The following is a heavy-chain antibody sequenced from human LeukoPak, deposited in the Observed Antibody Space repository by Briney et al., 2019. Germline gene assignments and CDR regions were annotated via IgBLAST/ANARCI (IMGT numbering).Heavy chain of an antibody. V-gene: IGHV4-4*02. D-gene: IGHD1-20*01. CDR1: GGSIISSNW. Sequence: SETLSLTCAVSGGSIISSNWWSWVRQPPGKGQEWIGEIYHSGSTRYNPSLKSRVTISVDKSKNQFSLKLTSVTAADTAVYYCARNFARYEWSLASYNWYDPWGQGTLVTVSS. CDR2: IYHSGST. J-gene: IGHJ5*02. CDR3: ARNFARYEWSLASYNWYDP.